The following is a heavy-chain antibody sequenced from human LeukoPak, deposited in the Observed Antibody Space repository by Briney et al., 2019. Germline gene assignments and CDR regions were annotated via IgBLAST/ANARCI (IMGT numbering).Heavy chain of an antibody. CDR2: INPNRGGT. D-gene: IGHD3-3*01. CDR1: GYTFTGHY. CDR3: AREAGGDFWSGLNDLDY. V-gene: IGHV1-2*02. J-gene: IGHJ4*02. Sequence: EASVKVSCKASGYTFTGHYMHWVRQAPGQGLEWMGWINPNRGGTNYVQKFQGRVTMTRDTSIGTAYMELSRLRSDDTAVYYCAREAGGDFWSGLNDLDYWGQGTLVTVSS.